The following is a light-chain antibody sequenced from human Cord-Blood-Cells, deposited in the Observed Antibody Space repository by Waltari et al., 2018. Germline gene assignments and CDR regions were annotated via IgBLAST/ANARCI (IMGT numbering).Light chain of an antibody. CDR1: QGVSSSY. V-gene: IGKV3-20*01. CDR3: QQYGSSPMYT. J-gene: IGKJ2*01. CDR2: GAS. Sequence: EIVLTHSPGTLYLSPGESATLPCRASQGVSSSYLAWYQQKPGQAPRLLIYGASSKATGIPDRFSGSGSGTDFTLTISRLEPEDFAVYYCQQYGSSPMYTFGQGTNLEIK.